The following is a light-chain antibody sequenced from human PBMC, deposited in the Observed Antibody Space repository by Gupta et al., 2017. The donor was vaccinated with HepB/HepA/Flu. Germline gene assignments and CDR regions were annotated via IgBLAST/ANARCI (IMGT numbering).Light chain of an antibody. J-gene: IGKJ1*01. CDR3: HRENALRCT. CDR1: PSINRL. CDR2: NAS. Sequence: DIQMTQSPSTLSASVGDRVTIACRDSPSINRLLAWYQQKPGKAPKLLVYNASNVDSRLPPRINSSGSEAQLTLTIITLHRDDFVTHYCHRENALRCTFGQGTKVEIK. V-gene: IGKV1-5*03.